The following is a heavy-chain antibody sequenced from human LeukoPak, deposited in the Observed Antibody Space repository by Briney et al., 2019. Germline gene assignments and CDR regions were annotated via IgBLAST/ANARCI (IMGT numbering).Heavy chain of an antibody. D-gene: IGHD1-7*01. CDR2: VYYNGDI. Sequence: SETLSLTCSVSGVPISTYYWSWLRQSPGKGLEWIAYVYYNGDIMYNPSLKSRVTISVDTSKNQFSLKLSSVTAADTAVYYCARGNWNYAFIDYWGQGTLVTVSS. V-gene: IGHV4-59*08. J-gene: IGHJ4*02. CDR1: GVPISTYY. CDR3: ARGNWNYAFIDY.